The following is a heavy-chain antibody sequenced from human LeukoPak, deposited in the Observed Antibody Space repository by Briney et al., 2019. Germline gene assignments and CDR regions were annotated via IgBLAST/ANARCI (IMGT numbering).Heavy chain of an antibody. D-gene: IGHD6-19*01. Sequence: KRGGSLRLPCAASGFTFSNARMSWVRQATGRGLEWFGRIKRKGYDVTIDYAAPVKGRLPISREDSKNTAYLQLNSLESEYTSVYYCTAGAGRSDFDYWGQGTLVTVSS. V-gene: IGHV3-15*01. CDR1: GFTFSNAR. CDR3: TAGAGRSDFDY. J-gene: IGHJ4*02. CDR2: IKRKGYDVTI.